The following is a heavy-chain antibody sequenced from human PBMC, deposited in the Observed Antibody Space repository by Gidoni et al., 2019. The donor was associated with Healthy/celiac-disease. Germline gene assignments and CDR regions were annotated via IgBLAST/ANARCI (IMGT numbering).Heavy chain of an antibody. Sequence: QVQLVQSGAEVKKPGASVKVSCKASGYTFTGYYMHWVRQAPGQGLEWMGWINPNSGGTNYAQKFQGWVTMTRDTSISTAYMELSRLRSDDTAVYYCARDLSPYGSKRHYYGMDVWGQGTTVTVSS. V-gene: IGHV1-2*04. D-gene: IGHD3-10*01. CDR2: INPNSGGT. J-gene: IGHJ6*02. CDR3: ARDLSPYGSKRHYYGMDV. CDR1: GYTFTGYY.